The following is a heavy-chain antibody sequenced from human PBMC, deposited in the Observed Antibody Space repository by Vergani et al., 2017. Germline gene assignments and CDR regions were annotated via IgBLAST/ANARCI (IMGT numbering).Heavy chain of an antibody. D-gene: IGHD4-17*01. CDR1: GGSISSYY. J-gene: IGHJ4*02. CDR3: ARDNSYVDFAYYFDY. V-gene: IGHV4-59*01. Sequence: QVQLQESGPGLVKPSETLSLTCTVSGGSISSYYWSWIRQPPGKGLEWMGYSYYSGSTNYNPSLKSRVTISVDTSKNQFSLKLSSVTAADTAVYYCARDNSYVDFAYYFDYWGQGTLVTVSS. CDR2: SYYSGST.